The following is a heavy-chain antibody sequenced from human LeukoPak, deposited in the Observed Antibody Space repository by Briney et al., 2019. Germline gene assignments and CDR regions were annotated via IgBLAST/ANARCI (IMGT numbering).Heavy chain of an antibody. CDR1: GYTFTVYY. CDR3: VRERERGTYFL. Sequence: ASVTVSFMASGYTFTVYYMHWVRQAPGQGLEWMGWINPNSGGTNYAQKFQGRVTMTRDTSISTAYMELSRLRSEDTAIYYCVRERERGTYFLWGQGTLVTVSS. D-gene: IGHD3-10*01. J-gene: IGHJ4*02. V-gene: IGHV1-2*02. CDR2: INPNSGGT.